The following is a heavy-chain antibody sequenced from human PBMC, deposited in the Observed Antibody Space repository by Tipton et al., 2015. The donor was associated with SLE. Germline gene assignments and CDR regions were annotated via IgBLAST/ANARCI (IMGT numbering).Heavy chain of an antibody. CDR3: AKPVGYSGYDSWDY. V-gene: IGHV3-23*01. Sequence: GSLRLSCAASGFIFNGYPVSWVRQAPGKGLEWVSAISGSGGSTYYADSVKGRFTISRDNSKNTLYLQMNSLRAEDTAVYYCAKPVGYSGYDSWDYWGQGTLVTVSS. CDR1: GFIFNGYP. J-gene: IGHJ4*02. D-gene: IGHD5-12*01. CDR2: ISGSGGST.